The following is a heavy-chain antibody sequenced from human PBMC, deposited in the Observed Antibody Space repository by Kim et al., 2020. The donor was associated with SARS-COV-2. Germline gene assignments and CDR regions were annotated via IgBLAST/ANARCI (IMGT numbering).Heavy chain of an antibody. D-gene: IGHD3-9*01. CDR1: GGTFSSYA. CDR2: IIPIFGTA. CDR3: ARVSSRGRLPSLLRYFDWLRGAAYDP. J-gene: IGHJ5*02. V-gene: IGHV1-69*13. Sequence: SVKVSCKASGGTFSSYAISWVRQAPGQGLEWMGGIIPIFGTANYAQKFQGRVTITADESTSTAYMELSSLRSEDTAVYYCARVSSRGRLPSLLRYFDWLRGAAYDPWGQGTLVTVSS.